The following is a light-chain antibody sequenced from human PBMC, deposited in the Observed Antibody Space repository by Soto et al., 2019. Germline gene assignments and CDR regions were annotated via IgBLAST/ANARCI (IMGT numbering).Light chain of an antibody. J-gene: IGKJ3*01. V-gene: IGKV4-1*01. Sequence: DIVMTQSPDSLAVSLGERATINCKSSQSVLYSSNNKNYLAWYQQKPGQPPKLLIYWASTRESGVPDRFSGSGSGTDFTLPISSLQAEDVAVYYCQQYNTTPITFGPGTKVDVK. CDR2: WAS. CDR1: QSVLYSSNNKNY. CDR3: QQYNTTPIT.